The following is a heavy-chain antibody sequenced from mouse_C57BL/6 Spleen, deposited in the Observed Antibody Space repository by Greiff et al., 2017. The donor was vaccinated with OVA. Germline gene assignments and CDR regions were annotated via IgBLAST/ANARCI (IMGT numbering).Heavy chain of an antibody. CDR2: INPSTGGT. J-gene: IGHJ2*01. V-gene: IGHV1-42*01. CDR1: GYSFTGYY. Sequence: EVQLQESGPELVKPGASVKISCKASGYSFTGYYMNWVKQSPEKSLEWIGEINPSTGGTTYNQKFKAKATLTVDKSSSTAYMQLKSLTSEDSAVYYCARSHSYYFDYWGQGTTLTVSS. CDR3: ARSHSYYFDY.